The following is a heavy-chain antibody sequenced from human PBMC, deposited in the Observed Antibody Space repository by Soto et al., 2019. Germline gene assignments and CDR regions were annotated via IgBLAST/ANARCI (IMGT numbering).Heavy chain of an antibody. Sequence: EVQLLESGGGLVQPGGSLRLSCVASGFTFSSYAMTWVRQAPGKGLEWVSAISGSGGSTYYADSVKGRFTISRDNSKNTLYLQMNSLRAEDTAVYYCAKERGSGSTSWYNGWFDPWGQGTLVTVSS. CDR1: GFTFSSYA. V-gene: IGHV3-23*01. J-gene: IGHJ5*02. CDR2: ISGSGGST. CDR3: AKERGSGSTSWYNGWFDP. D-gene: IGHD2-2*02.